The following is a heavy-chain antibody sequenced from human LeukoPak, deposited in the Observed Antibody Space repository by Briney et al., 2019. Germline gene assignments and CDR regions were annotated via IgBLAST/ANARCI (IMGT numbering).Heavy chain of an antibody. V-gene: IGHV3-23*01. D-gene: IGHD3-10*01. CDR2: ISGSGGST. CDR1: GFTFNNYA. J-gene: IGHJ4*02. CDR3: AKTLWFGELSF. Sequence: PGGSLRLSCAASGFTFNNYAMTWVRQAPGKGLEWVSAISGSGGSTYYADSVKGRFTISRDNSKNTLYLQMNSLRAEDTAVYYCAKTLWFGELSFGGQGTLVTVSS.